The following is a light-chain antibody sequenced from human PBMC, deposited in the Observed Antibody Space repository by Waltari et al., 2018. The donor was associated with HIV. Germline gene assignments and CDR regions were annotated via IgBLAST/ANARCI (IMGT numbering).Light chain of an antibody. Sequence: QSALNQPPSASGAPGQSVPISCNGTRSDVGGSKYVSWYQQHPGKAPTLMSYEVNKRPSGVPDRCSGSKSANTASLTVSGLQAGDEADDYCNSYAGSNNWVFGGGTKLTVL. CDR3: NSYAGSNNWV. CDR1: RSDVGGSKY. V-gene: IGLV2-8*01. J-gene: IGLJ3*02. CDR2: EVN.